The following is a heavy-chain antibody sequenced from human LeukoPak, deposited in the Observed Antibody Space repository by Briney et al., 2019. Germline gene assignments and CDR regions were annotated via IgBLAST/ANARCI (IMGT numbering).Heavy chain of an antibody. CDR2: IYYSGSA. CDR1: GGSVSSFY. J-gene: IGHJ5*02. CDR3: ARHYGAGSYYDNWFDP. D-gene: IGHD3-10*01. V-gene: IGHV4-59*02. Sequence: PSETLSLTCTVSGGSVSSFYWSWIRQPPGKGLEWIGYIYYSGSADYNPSLRSRVTISIDTSKNQFSLKLSSVTAADTAVYYCARHYGAGSYYDNWFDPWGQGTLVTVSS.